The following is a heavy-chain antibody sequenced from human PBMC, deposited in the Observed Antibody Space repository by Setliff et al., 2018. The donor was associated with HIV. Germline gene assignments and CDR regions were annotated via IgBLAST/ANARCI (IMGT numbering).Heavy chain of an antibody. Sequence: WASVKVSCKASGGAFSSYALSWVRQAPGQRLEWMGWINVGNGNTKYSEKFQGRVTITRDTSASTAYMELRSLRSDDTAVYYCARHGEAGDYMDVWGQGTTVTVSS. D-gene: IGHD6-13*01. CDR2: INVGNGNT. CDR3: ARHGEAGDYMDV. J-gene: IGHJ6*03. V-gene: IGHV1-3*01. CDR1: GGAFSSYA.